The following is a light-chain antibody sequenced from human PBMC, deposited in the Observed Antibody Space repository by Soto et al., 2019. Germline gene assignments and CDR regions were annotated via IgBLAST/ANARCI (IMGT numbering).Light chain of an antibody. CDR3: QKTYSTPFT. CDR1: QTISNY. CDR2: AAS. J-gene: IGKJ3*01. Sequence: DIQMTQSPSSLSASVGDRVTITCRASQTISNYLNWYQEKPGRAPKLLIYAASNLQSGVPSRFSGSGSGTDFTLTITNLQPEDFATYYCQKTYSTPFTFGPGTNLDVK. V-gene: IGKV1-39*01.